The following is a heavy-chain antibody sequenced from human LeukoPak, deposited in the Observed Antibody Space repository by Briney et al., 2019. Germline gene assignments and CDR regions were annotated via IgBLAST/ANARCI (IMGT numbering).Heavy chain of an antibody. V-gene: IGHV4-59*01. D-gene: IGHD6-13*01. CDR3: ARVGVTVAAAGRDAFDI. CDR1: GGSFSGYY. Sequence: PSETLSLTCAVYGGSFSGYYWSWIRQPPGKGLEWIGYIYYSGSTNYNPSLKSRVTISVDTSKNQFSLKLSSVTAADTAVYYCARVGVTVAAAGRDAFDIWGQGTMVTVSS. J-gene: IGHJ3*02. CDR2: IYYSGST.